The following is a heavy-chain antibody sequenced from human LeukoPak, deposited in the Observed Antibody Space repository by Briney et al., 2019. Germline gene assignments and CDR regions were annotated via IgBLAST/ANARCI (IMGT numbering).Heavy chain of an antibody. Sequence: GESLKISCKNSGYSFTYYWIAWVRQMPGKGLEWMGRIDPSDSYTNYSPSFQGHVTISADKSISTAYPQWSSLKASDTAMYYCARHSGLWFGELFSWGQGTMVTVSS. CDR1: GYSFTYYW. J-gene: IGHJ3*01. V-gene: IGHV5-10-1*01. CDR2: IDPSDSYT. D-gene: IGHD3-10*01. CDR3: ARHSGLWFGELFS.